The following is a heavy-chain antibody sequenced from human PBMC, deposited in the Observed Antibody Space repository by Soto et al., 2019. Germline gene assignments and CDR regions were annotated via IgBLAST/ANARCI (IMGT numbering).Heavy chain of an antibody. Sequence: GESLKMSCKASGYSFTNYWLSWRRRLPDKVLGWMGRIDPSDSYTTYSPSFQGHVSISVDRSINTAYLQWGSLGPPDTTIYYCARGSLYRVTKCYVDFWGQGTLVTFSS. V-gene: IGHV5-10-1*01. CDR1: GYSFTNYW. CDR3: ARGSLYRVTKCYVDF. D-gene: IGHD3-16*01. J-gene: IGHJ4*02. CDR2: IDPSDSYT.